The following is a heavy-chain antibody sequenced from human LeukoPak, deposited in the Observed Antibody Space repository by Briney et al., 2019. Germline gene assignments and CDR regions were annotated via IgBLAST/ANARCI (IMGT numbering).Heavy chain of an antibody. CDR3: ARDLRLGELSYAFDY. CDR1: GGTFSSYA. Sequence: SVKVSCKASGGTFSSYAISWVRQAPGQGLEWMGRIIPIFGTANYAQKFQGRVTITTDESTSTAYMELSSLRSEDTAVYYCARDLRLGELSYAFDYWGQGTLVTVSS. D-gene: IGHD3-16*02. J-gene: IGHJ4*02. V-gene: IGHV1-69*05. CDR2: IIPIFGTA.